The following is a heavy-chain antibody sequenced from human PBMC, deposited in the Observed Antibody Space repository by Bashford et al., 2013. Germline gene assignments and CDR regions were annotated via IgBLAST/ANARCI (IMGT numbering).Heavy chain of an antibody. D-gene: IGHD3-16*01. Sequence: SETLSLTCTVSGGSISSHLWSWIRQPAGKGLEWIGRISASGNTNYNPSLMGRITMSVDSSKNQFSLNLNSVTAADTAVYYCARNVGYNWFDPWGQGTLVTVSS. CDR3: ARNVGYNWFDP. V-gene: IGHV4-4*07. J-gene: IGHJ5*02. CDR2: ISASGNT. CDR1: GGSISSHL.